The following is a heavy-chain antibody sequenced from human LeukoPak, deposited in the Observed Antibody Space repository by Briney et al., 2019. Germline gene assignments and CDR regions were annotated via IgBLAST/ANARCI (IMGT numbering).Heavy chain of an antibody. CDR2: VRGSGGDT. D-gene: IGHD1-14*01. Sequence: PGGSLRLACTASGFIFSNYAMSWVRQATGKGLEWVSEVRGSGGDTYYADSVKGRFTISRDNSKKMLYLQMSSLRAEDTAVYYCANLGANTRISGDYWGQGTLVTVSS. V-gene: IGHV3-23*01. CDR1: GFIFSNYA. J-gene: IGHJ4*02. CDR3: ANLGANTRISGDY.